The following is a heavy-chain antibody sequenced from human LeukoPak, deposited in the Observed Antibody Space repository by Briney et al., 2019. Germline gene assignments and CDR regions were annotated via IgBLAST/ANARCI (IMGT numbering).Heavy chain of an antibody. D-gene: IGHD3-16*02. CDR2: IKQDGSEK. V-gene: IGHV3-7*01. CDR3: ASLLRLGELSSRYFDY. J-gene: IGHJ4*02. CDR1: GFTFSSYW. Sequence: GGSLRLSCAASGFTFSSYWMSWVRQAPGKGLEWVANIKQDGSEKYYVDSVKGRFTISRDNAKNSLYLQMNSLEAEDTAVYYCASLLRLGELSSRYFDYWGQGTLVTVSS.